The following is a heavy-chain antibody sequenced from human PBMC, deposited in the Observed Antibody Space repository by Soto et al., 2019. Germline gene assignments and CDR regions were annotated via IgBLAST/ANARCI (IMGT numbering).Heavy chain of an antibody. J-gene: IGHJ6*02. CDR2: INHRGST. CDR1: GRPVNVVSGYY. D-gene: IGHD4-17*01. Sequence: QVQLQQWGAGLLKPSETLSLTCAVYGRPVNVVSGYYWSWIRQPPGKGLEWIGEINHRGSTNYNPSRKSRVTITLDTSKNQFSRKLSSVTAADTALYYCARVKTETSTVYYYYAMDVWGQGTTVTVSS. CDR3: ARVKTETSTVYYYYAMDV. V-gene: IGHV4-34*01.